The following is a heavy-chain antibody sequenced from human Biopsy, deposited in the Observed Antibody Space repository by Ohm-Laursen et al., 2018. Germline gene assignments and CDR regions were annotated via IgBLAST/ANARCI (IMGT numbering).Heavy chain of an antibody. CDR3: VRDRRDWYEP. CDR2: IYNVEST. Sequence: TLSLTCSVSGGSISSGGYYWGWIRQFPGKGLELLGYIYNVESTYYNPSLKSRVLISGDASRNQYSLKLASVTAADTAVYYCVRDRRDWYEPWGQGTLVTVSS. J-gene: IGHJ5*02. CDR1: GGSISSGGYY. V-gene: IGHV4-31*03.